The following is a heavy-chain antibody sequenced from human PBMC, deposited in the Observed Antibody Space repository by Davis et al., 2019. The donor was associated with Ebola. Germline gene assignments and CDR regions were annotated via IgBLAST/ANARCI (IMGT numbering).Heavy chain of an antibody. V-gene: IGHV1-46*01. CDR2: MRPRDGRT. J-gene: IGHJ4*02. Sequence: ASVKVSCKASGYTFTDYNIHWVRQAPGQGLEWMGIMRPRDGRTSYVERFQGRVTMTRDTSTSTVYMELSSLKFEDTALYYCAREPPESYSFDNWGQGTLVTVSS. D-gene: IGHD1-1*01. CDR1: GYTFTDYN. CDR3: AREPPESYSFDN.